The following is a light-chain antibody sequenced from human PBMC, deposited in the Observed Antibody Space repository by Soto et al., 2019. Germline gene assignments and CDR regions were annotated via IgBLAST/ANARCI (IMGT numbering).Light chain of an antibody. V-gene: IGLV2-14*03. CDR2: DVT. J-gene: IGLJ1*01. CDR1: NSDVGAFNY. CDR3: SSYTTRNTEV. Sequence: QSVLTQPASVSGSPGPSLSLSCFGNNSDVGAFNYVSWYQHHPGKAPQLIIYDVTSRPSGVSNRFSASKSGNTASLTISGLQAEDEADYYCSSYTTRNTEVFGTGTKVTV.